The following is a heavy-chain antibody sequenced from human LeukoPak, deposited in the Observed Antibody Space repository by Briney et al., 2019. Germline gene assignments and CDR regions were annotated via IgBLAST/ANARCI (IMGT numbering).Heavy chain of an antibody. CDR3: ARHKRITMIVVVINGAFDY. Sequence: PSETLSLTCTVSGGSISSSNYYWGWIRQPPGKGLEWIGEINHSGSTNYNPSLKSRVTISVDTSKNQFSLKLSSVTAADTAVYYCARHKRITMIVVVINGAFDYWGQGTLVTVSS. J-gene: IGHJ4*02. D-gene: IGHD3-22*01. V-gene: IGHV4-39*01. CDR1: GGSISSSNYY. CDR2: INHSGST.